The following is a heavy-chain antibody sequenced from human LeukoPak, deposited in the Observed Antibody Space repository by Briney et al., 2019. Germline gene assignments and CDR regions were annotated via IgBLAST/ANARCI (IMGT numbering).Heavy chain of an antibody. CDR3: AKDPRRGVGFVGATFDY. J-gene: IGHJ4*02. D-gene: IGHD1-26*01. Sequence: GGSLRLSCAASGFTFSTYSMTWVRQAPGKGLEWVSYITSSSNTIYYADSVKGRFTISRDNAKTLLYLQMDSLRAEDTAAYYCAKDPRRGVGFVGATFDYWGQGTLVSVSS. CDR2: ITSSSNTI. V-gene: IGHV3-48*01. CDR1: GFTFSTYS.